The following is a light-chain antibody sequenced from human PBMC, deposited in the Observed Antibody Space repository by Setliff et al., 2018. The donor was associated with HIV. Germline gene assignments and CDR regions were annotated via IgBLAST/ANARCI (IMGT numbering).Light chain of an antibody. CDR1: SSDVGGYNY. V-gene: IGLV2-14*01. Sequence: SALTQPASVSGSPGQSITISCTGTSSDVGGYNYVSWYQQHPGKAPKLMIYDVSNRPSGVSNRFSGSKSGNTASLTISGLQAEDEADYYCSSYTSSSPFGGGTKVTVL. CDR3: SSYTSSSP. CDR2: DVS. J-gene: IGLJ3*02.